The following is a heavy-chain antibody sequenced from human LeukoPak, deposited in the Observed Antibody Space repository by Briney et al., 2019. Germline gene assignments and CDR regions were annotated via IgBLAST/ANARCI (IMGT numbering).Heavy chain of an antibody. CDR3: ARDSGTTRAFDI. V-gene: IGHV1-69*05. Sequence: SVKVSCKASGGTFSSYAISWVRQAPGQGLEWMGGITPIFGTANYAQKFQGRVTITTDESTSTAYMELSSLRSEDTAVYYCARDSGTTRAFDIWGQGTMVTVSS. D-gene: IGHD1-1*01. CDR2: ITPIFGTA. CDR1: GGTFSSYA. J-gene: IGHJ3*02.